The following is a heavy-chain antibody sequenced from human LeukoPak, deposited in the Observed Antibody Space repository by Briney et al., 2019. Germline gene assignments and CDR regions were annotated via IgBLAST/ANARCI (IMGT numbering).Heavy chain of an antibody. V-gene: IGHV3-23*01. Sequence: GGSLRLSCAASGFTFSSHAMSWVRQAPGKGLEWVSAISGSGGSTYYADSVKGRFTISRDNSKNTLYLQMNSLRAEDTAVYYCAKDRSRGKYYYDSSGYELFDYWGQGTLVTVSS. D-gene: IGHD3-22*01. CDR2: ISGSGGST. J-gene: IGHJ4*02. CDR3: AKDRSRGKYYYDSSGYELFDY. CDR1: GFTFSSHA.